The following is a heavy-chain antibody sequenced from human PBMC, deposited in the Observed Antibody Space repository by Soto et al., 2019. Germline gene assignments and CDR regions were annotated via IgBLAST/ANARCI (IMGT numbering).Heavy chain of an antibody. Sequence: LRLSCAASGFTFSSYSMSWVRQAPGKGLEWVSGFRTGGDGGTTYYADSVKGRFTISRDNSKNTLFLQMNSLRADDTAIYYCAKKVNSGPGSQYFDYWGQGTLVTVSS. J-gene: IGHJ4*02. CDR2: FRTGGDGGTT. CDR1: GFTFSSYS. V-gene: IGHV3-23*01. CDR3: AKKVNSGPGSQYFDY. D-gene: IGHD3-10*01.